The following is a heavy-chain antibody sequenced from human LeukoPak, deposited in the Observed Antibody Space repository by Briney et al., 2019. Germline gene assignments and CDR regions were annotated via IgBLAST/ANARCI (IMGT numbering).Heavy chain of an antibody. CDR3: ARDRGSSY. CDR1: GFTFSSYA. D-gene: IGHD1-26*01. J-gene: IGHJ4*02. V-gene: IGHV3-23*01. CDR2: ISGSGGST. Sequence: GGSLRLSCAASGFTFSSYAMSWVRQAPGKGLEWVSAISGSGGSTYYADSVEGRFTISRDNAKNSLYLQMNSLRAEDTAVYYCARDRGSSYWGQGTLVTVSS.